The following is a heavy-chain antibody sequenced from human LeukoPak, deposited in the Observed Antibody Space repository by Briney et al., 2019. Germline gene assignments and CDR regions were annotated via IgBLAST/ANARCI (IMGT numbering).Heavy chain of an antibody. D-gene: IGHD1-14*01. CDR2: IKEDGSEQ. J-gene: IGHJ4*02. CDR3: ARDSFETDIDY. V-gene: IGHV3-7*01. CDR1: GFTFRTYW. Sequence: GGSLRLSCAASGFTFRTYWMSWVRQAPGKGLEWVANIKEDGSEQYYVNSLKGRFTISRDNVKNSLYLQMNSLRVEDSAVYYCARDSFETDIDYWGQGTLVTVSS.